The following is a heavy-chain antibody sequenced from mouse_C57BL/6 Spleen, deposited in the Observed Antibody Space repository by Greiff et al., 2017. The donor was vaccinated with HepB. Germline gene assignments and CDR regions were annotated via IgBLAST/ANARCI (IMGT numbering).Heavy chain of an antibody. J-gene: IGHJ1*03. CDR2: IYPGDGDT. Sequence: VQLQQSGPELVKPGASVKISCKASGYAFSSSWMNWVKQRPGKGLEWIGRIYPGDGDTNYNGKFKGKATLTADKSSSTAYMQLSSLTSEDSAVYFCARRGDSKRYFDVWGTGTTVTVSS. CDR1: GYAFSSSW. CDR3: ARRGDSKRYFDV. D-gene: IGHD2-5*01. V-gene: IGHV1-82*01.